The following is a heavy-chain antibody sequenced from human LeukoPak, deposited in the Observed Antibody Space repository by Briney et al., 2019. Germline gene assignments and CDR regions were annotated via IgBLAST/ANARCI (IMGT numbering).Heavy chain of an antibody. J-gene: IGHJ3*02. CDR3: ARARYANAWYAFDI. Sequence: SETLSLTCAVYGGSFSGYYWSWIRQPPGKGLEWIGEIYHSGSTNYNPSLKSRVTISVDTSKNQFSLKLSSVTAADTPVYYCARARYANAWYAFDIWGQGTMVTVSS. V-gene: IGHV4-34*01. CDR1: GGSFSGYY. D-gene: IGHD2-2*01. CDR2: IYHSGST.